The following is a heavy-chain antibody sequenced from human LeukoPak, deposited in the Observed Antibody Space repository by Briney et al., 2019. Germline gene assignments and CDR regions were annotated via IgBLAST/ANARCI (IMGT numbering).Heavy chain of an antibody. D-gene: IGHD4-17*01. CDR1: GVTVSSNY. V-gene: IGHV3-66*01. J-gene: IGHJ3*02. Sequence: PAGSLTLSCSAAGVTVSSNYMSWVRQAPGKGLEWVSVIYSGGSTYYADSVKGGFTISRDNSKNTLYLQMNSLRAEDTAVYYCARVKMTTVTTDAFDIWGQGTMVTVSS. CDR2: IYSGGST. CDR3: ARVKMTTVTTDAFDI.